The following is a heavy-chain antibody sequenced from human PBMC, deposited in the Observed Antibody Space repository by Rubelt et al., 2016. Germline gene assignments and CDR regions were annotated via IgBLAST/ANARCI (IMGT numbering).Heavy chain of an antibody. CDR1: GFTFSDYA. CDR3: ARAVFGEVIIYFDF. CDR2: ITGGSTTK. Sequence: EVQLVESGGGLVQPGGSLRLSCAASGFTFSDYAMNWVRQSPGKGLEWVAYITGGSTTKYYADSVRGRFTISRDNSKNTLDLQMNSLRAEDTAVYYCARAVFGEVIIYFDFWGQGTLVTVSS. D-gene: IGHD3-3*01. J-gene: IGHJ4*02. V-gene: IGHV3-48*01.